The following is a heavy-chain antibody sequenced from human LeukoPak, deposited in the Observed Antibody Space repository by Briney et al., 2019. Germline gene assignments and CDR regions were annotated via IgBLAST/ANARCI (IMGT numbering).Heavy chain of an antibody. D-gene: IGHD3-3*01. CDR2: IYSGGST. J-gene: IGHJ4*02. CDR3: ARGAVIYDFWSGNYYFDY. V-gene: IGHV3-53*01. Sequence: GGSLRLSCAASGFTVSSNYMSWVRQAPGKGLEWVSFIYSGGSTNYADSVKGRFTISRDNSKNTLYLQMNSLRAEDTAVYYCARGAVIYDFWSGNYYFDYWGQGTLVTVSS. CDR1: GFTVSSNY.